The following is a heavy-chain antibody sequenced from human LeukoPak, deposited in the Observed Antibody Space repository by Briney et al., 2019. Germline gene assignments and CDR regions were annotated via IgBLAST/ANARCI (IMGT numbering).Heavy chain of an antibody. CDR2: ISGSDAST. CDR3: ARRGSEWNSYFYPMDV. D-gene: IGHD3-3*01. J-gene: IGHJ6*02. V-gene: IGHV3-23*01. CDR1: GYTFRIYA. Sequence: GGSLRLSCAASGYTFRIYAMSWVRQAPGKGLEWVSGISGSDASTFYADSVMGRFTISRDNSMNTLYLQMNNVRAEDAAIYFCARRGSEWNSYFYPMDVWGQGTTVTVSS.